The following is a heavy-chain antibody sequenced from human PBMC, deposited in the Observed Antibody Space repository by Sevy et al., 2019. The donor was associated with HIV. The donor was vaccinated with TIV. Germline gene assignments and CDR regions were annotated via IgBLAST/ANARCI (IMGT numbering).Heavy chain of an antibody. J-gene: IGHJ6*03. CDR1: GGTFSSYP. Sequence: ASVKVSCKASGGTFSSYPISWVRQAPGQGLEWMGRIIPIFGTTNYAQKFQARATITADEATSTSYMELSSLRSEDTAVYYCARDHGVASNYYYNMDVWGKGTTVTVSS. CDR3: ARDHGVASNYYYNMDV. CDR2: IIPIFGTT. D-gene: IGHD2-15*01. V-gene: IGHV1-69*13.